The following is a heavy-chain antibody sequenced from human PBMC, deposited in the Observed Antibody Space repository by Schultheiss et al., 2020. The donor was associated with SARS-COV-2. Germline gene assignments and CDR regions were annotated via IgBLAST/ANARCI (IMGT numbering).Heavy chain of an antibody. V-gene: IGHV3-21*01. CDR1: GFTFSSYE. Sequence: GSLRLSCAASGFTFSSYEMNWVRQAPGKGLEWVSSISSSNSHIFYADSVKGRFTIFRDNAKNSLFLQMNSLRAEDTAVYYCARDPVNWFDPWGQGTLVTVSS. CDR2: ISSSNSHI. J-gene: IGHJ5*02. CDR3: ARDPVNWFDP.